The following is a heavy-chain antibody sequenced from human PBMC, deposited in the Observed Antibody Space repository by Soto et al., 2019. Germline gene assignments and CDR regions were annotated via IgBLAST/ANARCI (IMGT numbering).Heavy chain of an antibody. D-gene: IGHD4-17*01. CDR1: GFTFSSYG. J-gene: IGHJ4*02. CDR3: ARAATTVVTPSFDY. CDR2: IWYDGSNK. Sequence: QVPLVESGGGVVQPGRSLRLSCAASGFTFSSYGMHWVRQAPGKGLEWVAVIWYDGSNKYYADSVKGRFTISRDNSKNTLYLQMNSLRAEDTAVYYCARAATTVVTPSFDYWGQGTLVTVSS. V-gene: IGHV3-33*01.